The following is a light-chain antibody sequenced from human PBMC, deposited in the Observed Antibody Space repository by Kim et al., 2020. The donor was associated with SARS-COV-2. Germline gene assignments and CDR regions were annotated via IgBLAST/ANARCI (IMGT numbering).Light chain of an antibody. V-gene: IGLV1-47*01. CDR2: RND. CDR3: AAWDDSLSSWV. J-gene: IGLJ3*02. Sequence: GKRATISFSGKYANVRSSLVSWNQQRPGTHPKLLIYRNDQRPAGIPDLFSGSKSGSSASLAISGLRSEDEADYFCAAWDDSLSSWVFGGGTQLTVL. CDR1: YANVRSSL.